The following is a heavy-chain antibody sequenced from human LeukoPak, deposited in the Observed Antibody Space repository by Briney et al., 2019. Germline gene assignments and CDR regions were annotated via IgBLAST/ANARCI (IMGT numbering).Heavy chain of an antibody. CDR3: ARGDSSGYYGLLYYFDY. CDR1: GGSISSYY. V-gene: IGHV4-59*01. CDR2: IYYSGST. J-gene: IGHJ4*02. D-gene: IGHD3-22*01. Sequence: SETLSLTCTVSGGSISSYYWSWIRQPLGKGLEWIGYIYYSGSTNYNPSLKSRVTISVDTSKNQFSLKLSSVTAADTAVYYCARGDSSGYYGLLYYFDYWGQGTLVTVSS.